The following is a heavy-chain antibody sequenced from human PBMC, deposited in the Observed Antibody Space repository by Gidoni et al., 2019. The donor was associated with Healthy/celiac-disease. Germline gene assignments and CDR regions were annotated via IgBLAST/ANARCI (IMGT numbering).Heavy chain of an antibody. V-gene: IGHV3-30*18. CDR3: AKDSGYYDSSGYFDY. J-gene: IGHJ4*02. CDR1: GFTFSSYG. D-gene: IGHD3-22*01. Sequence: QVQLVESGGGVVQPGRSLRLSCAASGFTFSSYGMHWVRQAPGKGLEWVAVISYDGSNKYYADSVKGRFTISRDNSKNTLYLQMNSLRAEDTAVYYCAKDSGYYDSSGYFDYWGQGTLVTVSS. CDR2: ISYDGSNK.